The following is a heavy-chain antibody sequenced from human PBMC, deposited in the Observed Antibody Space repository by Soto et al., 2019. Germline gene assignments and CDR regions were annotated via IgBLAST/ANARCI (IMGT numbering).Heavy chain of an antibody. J-gene: IGHJ6*02. CDR1: GDSVSSDSAA. Sequence: PSQTLSLTCAISGDSVSSDSAAWSWIRQSPSRGLEWLGRTYYRSKWNNDYAVSVRSRVTINPDTSKNQFSLQLYSLSPEDTAVYYCAAISRFRGMDVWGQGTPVTVSS. CDR2: TYYRSKWNN. V-gene: IGHV6-1*01. CDR3: AAISRFRGMDV.